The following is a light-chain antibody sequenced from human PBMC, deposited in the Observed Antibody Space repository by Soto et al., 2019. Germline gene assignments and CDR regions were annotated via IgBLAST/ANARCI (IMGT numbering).Light chain of an antibody. CDR2: TAA. V-gene: IGKV1-9*01. Sequence: IQLTQSPSFLSASVGDKVTITCRASQGIANFLAWFQQKPGRAPNLLIYTAATLQGGVPSRFSGSGSGTEFTLTITSLQAEDFATYYCQQFYAFPRTFSQGTKVDIK. CDR3: QQFYAFPRT. CDR1: QGIANF. J-gene: IGKJ1*01.